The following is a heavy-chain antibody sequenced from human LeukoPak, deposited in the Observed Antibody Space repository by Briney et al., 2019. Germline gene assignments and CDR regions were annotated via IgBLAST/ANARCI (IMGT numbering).Heavy chain of an antibody. CDR2: ISSSSSYI. J-gene: IGHJ4*02. D-gene: IGHD1-1*01. Sequence: GGSLRLSCAASGFTFSSYSMNWVRQAPGKGQEWVSSISSSSSYIYYADSVKGRFTISRDNAKNSLYLQMNSLRAEDTAVYYCATPRNDGGSYYFDYWGQGTLVTVSS. CDR1: GFTFSSYS. V-gene: IGHV3-21*01. CDR3: ATPRNDGGSYYFDY.